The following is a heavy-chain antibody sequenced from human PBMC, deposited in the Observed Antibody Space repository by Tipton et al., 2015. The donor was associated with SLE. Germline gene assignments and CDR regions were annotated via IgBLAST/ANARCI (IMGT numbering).Heavy chain of an antibody. CDR1: GGSFSGYY. J-gene: IGHJ4*02. V-gene: IGHV4-34*01. CDR3: ASLGRAAAVHSDY. Sequence: SLTCAVYGGSFSGYYWGWIRQPPGKGLEWIGSIYYSGSTYYNPSLKSRVTISVDTSKNQFSLKLSSVTAADTAVYYCASLGRAAAVHSDYWGQGTLVTVSS. D-gene: IGHD6-13*01. CDR2: IYYSGST.